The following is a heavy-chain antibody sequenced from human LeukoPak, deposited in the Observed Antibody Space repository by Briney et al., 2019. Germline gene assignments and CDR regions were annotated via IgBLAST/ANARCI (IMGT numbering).Heavy chain of an antibody. J-gene: IGHJ4*02. V-gene: IGHV1-18*01. CDR3: ARSDDILTGYYSYYFDY. CDR2: ISAYNGNT. D-gene: IGHD3-9*01. Sequence: GTSVKVSCKASGYTFTSYGISWVRQAPGQGLEWMGWISAYNGNTNYAQKLQGRVTMTTDTSTSTAYMELRSLRSDDTAVYYCARSDDILTGYYSYYFDYWGQGTLVTVSS. CDR1: GYTFTSYG.